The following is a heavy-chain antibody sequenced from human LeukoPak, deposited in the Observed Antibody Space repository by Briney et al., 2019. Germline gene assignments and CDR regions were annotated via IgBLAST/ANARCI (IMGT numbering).Heavy chain of an antibody. Sequence: LETLSLTCSVSGASVSDGNYYWSWIRQPPGKGLEWIGYMFYSESTKYNPSLKSRVTISVDKSKNQFSLHMSSVTAADTAMYYCASTSNSALGPPYFDYWGQGSLVTVSS. CDR1: GASVSDGNYY. J-gene: IGHJ4*02. V-gene: IGHV4-61*01. CDR2: MFYSEST. D-gene: IGHD5-18*01. CDR3: ASTSNSALGPPYFDY.